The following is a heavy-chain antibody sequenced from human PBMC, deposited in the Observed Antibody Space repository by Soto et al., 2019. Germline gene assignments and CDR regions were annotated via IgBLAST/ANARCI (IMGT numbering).Heavy chain of an antibody. J-gene: IGHJ4*02. CDR1: GFTFSDYY. D-gene: IGHD2-2*01. CDR2: IYSGGST. CDR3: ARGPHVGISTS. V-gene: IGHV3-53*01. Sequence: GGSLRLSCAASGFTFSDYYMSWIRQAPGKGLEWLSVIYSGGSTYYAESVKGRFTISRDNSKNTLNLQMNALRVEDTAVYYCARGPHVGISTSWGQGTLVTVSS.